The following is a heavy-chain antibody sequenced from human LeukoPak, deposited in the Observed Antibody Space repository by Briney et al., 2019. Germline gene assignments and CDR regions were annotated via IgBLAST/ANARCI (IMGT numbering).Heavy chain of an antibody. CDR2: ISSSSSTI. J-gene: IGHJ4*02. V-gene: IGHV3-48*01. Sequence: GGSLRLSCAASGFTFSSYDMNWVRQAPGKGLEWVSYISSSSSTIYYADSVKGRFTISRDNAKNSLYLQMNSLRAEDTAVYYCARGRRGSSSWYSHFDYWGQGTLVTVSS. D-gene: IGHD6-13*01. CDR3: ARGRRGSSSWYSHFDY. CDR1: GFTFSSYD.